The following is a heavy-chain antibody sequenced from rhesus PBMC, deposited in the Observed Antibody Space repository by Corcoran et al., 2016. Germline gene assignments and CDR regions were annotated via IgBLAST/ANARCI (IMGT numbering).Heavy chain of an antibody. Sequence: QVQLVQSGAEVKKPGSSVKVSCKASGYTFTDYYMHWVRQAPGQGLEWMEKINPKPGGTNTEQRFQGRVTMTRDKSTSTAYMELSSLRSEDTAVYYCEQLVDRFDVWGPGVLVTVSS. CDR1: GYTFTDYY. D-gene: IGHD1-44*01. CDR2: INPKPGGT. J-gene: IGHJ5-1*01. V-gene: IGHV1-138*01. CDR3: EQLVDRFDV.